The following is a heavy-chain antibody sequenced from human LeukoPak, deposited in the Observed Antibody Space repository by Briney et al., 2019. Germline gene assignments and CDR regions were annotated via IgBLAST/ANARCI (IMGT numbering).Heavy chain of an antibody. V-gene: IGHV3-7*01. CDR1: GLIFSKYW. J-gene: IGHJ4*02. CDR2: IKPDGSEK. D-gene: IGHD6-19*01. Sequence: PGGSLRLSCAASGLIFSKYWMTWVRQAPGKGLEWVASIKPDGSEKYYLDSVKGRFTISRDSARGSLYLQMNSLRDDDTSVYFCARDASALYWGRGTLVTVSS. CDR3: ARDASALY.